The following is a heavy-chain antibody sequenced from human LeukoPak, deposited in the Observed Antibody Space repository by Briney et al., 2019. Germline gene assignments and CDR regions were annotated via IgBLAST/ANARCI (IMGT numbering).Heavy chain of an antibody. V-gene: IGHV1-24*01. D-gene: IGHD2-15*01. CDR1: GYTHTELS. CDR3: ATPEPRYCSGGSCYSGVKPFDP. CDR2: FDPEDGET. J-gene: IGHJ5*02. Sequence: ASVKVSCKVSGYTHTELSMHWVRQAPGKGLEWMGGFDPEDGETIYAQKFQGRVTMTEDTSTDTAYMELSSLRSEDTAVYYCATPEPRYCSGGSCYSGVKPFDPWGQGTLVTVSS.